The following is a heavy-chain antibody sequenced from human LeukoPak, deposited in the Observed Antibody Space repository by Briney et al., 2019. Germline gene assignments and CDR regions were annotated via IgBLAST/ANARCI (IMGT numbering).Heavy chain of an antibody. V-gene: IGHV1-2*02. J-gene: IGHJ5*02. D-gene: IGHD6-19*01. Sequence: ASVKVSCKASGYTFTGYYMHWVRQAPGQGLEWMGWINPNSGGTNYAQKFQGRVTMTRDTSISTPYMELSRLRSDDTAVYYCARDASSGKNWFDPWGQGTLVTVSS. CDR1: GYTFTGYY. CDR3: ARDASSGKNWFDP. CDR2: INPNSGGT.